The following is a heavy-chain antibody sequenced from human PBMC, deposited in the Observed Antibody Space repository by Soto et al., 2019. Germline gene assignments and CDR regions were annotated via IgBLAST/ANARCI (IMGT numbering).Heavy chain of an antibody. Sequence: QVQLVESGGGVVQPGRSLRLSCAASGFTFSGLGMHWVRQAPGKGLEWVAVIRYDGSNIYYADAVKGRFTISRDNAKDSLSLEMNSRRAFNRPVYYCAREEGGLATYFAYLDYWGRGALGSCSS. J-gene: IGHJ4*02. D-gene: IGHD2-15*01. V-gene: IGHV3-33*01. CDR3: AREEGGLATYFAYLDY. CDR2: IRYDGSNI. CDR1: GFTFSGLG.